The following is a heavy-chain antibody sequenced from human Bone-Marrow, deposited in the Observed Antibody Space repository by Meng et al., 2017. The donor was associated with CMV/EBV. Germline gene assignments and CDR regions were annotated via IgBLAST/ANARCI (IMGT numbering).Heavy chain of an antibody. D-gene: IGHD3-3*01. CDR3: ARDGAPYYDFWSGFSYGMDV. Sequence: GESLKISCAASGFTFSSYSMNWVRQAPGKGLEWVSYISSSSSTIYYADSVKGRFTISRDNAKNSLYLQMNSLRAEDTAMYYCARDGAPYYDFWSGFSYGMDVWGQGTTVTVSS. J-gene: IGHJ6*02. V-gene: IGHV3-48*04. CDR1: GFTFSSYS. CDR2: ISSSSSTI.